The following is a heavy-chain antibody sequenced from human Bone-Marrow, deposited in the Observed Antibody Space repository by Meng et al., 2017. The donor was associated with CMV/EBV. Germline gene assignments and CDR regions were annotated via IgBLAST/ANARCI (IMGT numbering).Heavy chain of an antibody. V-gene: IGHV3-7*01. J-gene: IGHJ6*02. CDR3: ARDFRDYDFWSGYYSRSGMDV. CDR1: GFTFSSYW. D-gene: IGHD3-3*01. Sequence: GESLKISCAASGFTFSSYWMSWVRQAPGKGLEWVANIKQDGSEKYYVDSVKGRFTISRDNAKNSLYLQMNSLRAEDTAVYYCARDFRDYDFWSGYYSRSGMDVWGQGTTVTVSS. CDR2: IKQDGSEK.